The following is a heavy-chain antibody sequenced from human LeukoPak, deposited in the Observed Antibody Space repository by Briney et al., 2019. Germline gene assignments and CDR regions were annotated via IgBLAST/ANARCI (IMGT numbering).Heavy chain of an antibody. CDR2: IYPGDSDT. Sequence: GESLKISCKGSGYSFTNYWIAWVRQMPGKGLEWMGIIYPGDSDTRYSPPFQGQVTISADKSISTAYLQWSSLKASDTAMYYCARPLEMATLSGLHIWGQGTMVTVSS. J-gene: IGHJ3*02. CDR1: GYSFTNYW. CDR3: ARPLEMATLSGLHI. V-gene: IGHV5-51*01. D-gene: IGHD5-24*01.